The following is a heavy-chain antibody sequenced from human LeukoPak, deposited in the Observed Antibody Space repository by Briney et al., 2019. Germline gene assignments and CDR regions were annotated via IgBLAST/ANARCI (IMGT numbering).Heavy chain of an antibody. CDR1: GYTFTSYG. J-gene: IGHJ5*02. Sequence: ASVKVSCKASGYTFTSYGISWVRQAPGQGLEWMGWISAYNGNTNYAQKFQGRVTITADESTSTAYMELSSLRSEDTAVYYCARGGEGAYNWFDPWGQGTLVTVSS. V-gene: IGHV1-18*01. D-gene: IGHD3-10*01. CDR3: ARGGEGAYNWFDP. CDR2: ISAYNGNT.